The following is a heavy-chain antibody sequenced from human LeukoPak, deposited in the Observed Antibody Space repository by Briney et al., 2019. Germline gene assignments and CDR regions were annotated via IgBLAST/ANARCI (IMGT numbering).Heavy chain of an antibody. V-gene: IGHV1-2*02. CDR1: GYTFSKNY. Sequence: ASVKVSCKASGYTFSKNYMHWVRQAPGQGLEWMGWVNPDNGDTKYERKFQGRVTMTRDTSISTAYMELTSLRSDDTAVYYCASPSLSSGKYYEYWGQGTLLTVSS. D-gene: IGHD3-10*01. CDR3: ASPSLSSGKYYEY. CDR2: VNPDNGDT. J-gene: IGHJ4*02.